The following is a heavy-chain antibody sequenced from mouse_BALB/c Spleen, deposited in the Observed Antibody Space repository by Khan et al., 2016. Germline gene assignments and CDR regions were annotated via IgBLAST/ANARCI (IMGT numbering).Heavy chain of an antibody. V-gene: IGHV3-2*02. D-gene: IGHD1-2*01. Sequence: EVQLLASGPGLVKPSQSLSPTCTVTGYSITSDYAWNWIRQFPGNTLEWMVYISYSGSTSYNPSLKSRISIIRATSKMQFFLPLNSATTEDTATCYCASSLLRLYYFGYWGQCTTLTVS. CDR3: ASSLLRLYYFGY. J-gene: IGHJ2*01. CDR2: ISYSGST. CDR1: GYSITSDYA.